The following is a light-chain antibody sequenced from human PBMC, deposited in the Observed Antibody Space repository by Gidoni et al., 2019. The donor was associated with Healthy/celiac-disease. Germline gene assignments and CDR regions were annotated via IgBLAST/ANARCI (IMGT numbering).Light chain of an antibody. CDR3: QQYNNWPPIT. CDR1: QSVSRN. CDR2: GAS. V-gene: IGKV3-15*01. J-gene: IGKJ5*01. Sequence: ETMLTQSPATLSVSPGERATISCRASQSVSRNLAWYQQKPGQAPRLLIYGASTRATGIPARFSGSGSGTEFTLTISSLQSEDFAVYYCQQYNNWPPITFGQGTRLEIK.